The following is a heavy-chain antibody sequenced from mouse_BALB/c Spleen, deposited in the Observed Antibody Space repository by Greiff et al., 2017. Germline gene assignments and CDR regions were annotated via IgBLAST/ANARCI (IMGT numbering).Heavy chain of an antibody. CDR3: ARDRYKSYAMDY. J-gene: IGHJ4*01. CDR2: INSNGGST. V-gene: IGHV5-6-3*01. Sequence: EVQRVESGGGLVQPGGSLKLSCAASGFTFSSYGMSWVRQTPDKRLELVATINSNGGSTYYPDSVKGRFTISRDNAKNTLYLQMSSLKSEDTAMYYCARDRYKSYAMDYWGQGTSVTVAS. D-gene: IGHD1-3*01. CDR1: GFTFSSYG.